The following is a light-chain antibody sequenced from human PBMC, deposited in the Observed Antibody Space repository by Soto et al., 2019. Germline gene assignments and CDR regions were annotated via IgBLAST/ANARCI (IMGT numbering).Light chain of an antibody. Sequence: QSVLTQPPSVSGAPGQRVTISCTGSSSNIGAGYDVHWYQQLPVTAPKLLIHGNSNRPSGVPDRFSGSKFGTSASLTITGLQAEDEADYYSQSYESSLSGTVFDEGTKVTV. CDR3: QSYESSLSGTV. J-gene: IGLJ2*01. CDR2: GNS. CDR1: SSNIGAGYD. V-gene: IGLV1-40*01.